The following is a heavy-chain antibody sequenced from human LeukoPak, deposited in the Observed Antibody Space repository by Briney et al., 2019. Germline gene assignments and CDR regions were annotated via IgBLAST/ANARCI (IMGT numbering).Heavy chain of an antibody. J-gene: IGHJ4*02. CDR3: AKAILWFGDFAEYYFDY. CDR1: GFIFDTYG. Sequence: GGSLRLSCAASGFIFDTYGMHWVRQAPGKGLEWVALISFDGSNKYYADSVKGRFTISRDNSKNTLYLQMNSLRAEDTAVYYCAKAILWFGDFAEYYFDYWGQGTLVTVSS. V-gene: IGHV3-30*18. CDR2: ISFDGSNK. D-gene: IGHD3-10*01.